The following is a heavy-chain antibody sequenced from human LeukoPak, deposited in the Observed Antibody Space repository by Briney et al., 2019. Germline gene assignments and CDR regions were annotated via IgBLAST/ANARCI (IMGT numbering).Heavy chain of an antibody. CDR3: AKDRGSGWPQFDY. CDR2: ISGRGGST. D-gene: IGHD6-19*01. V-gene: IGHV3-23*01. Sequence: GGSLRLSCAASGFSFGSYAMSWVRQAPGKGLEWVSAISGRGGSTYYADSVKGRFTISRDNSKNTLYLQMNSLRAEDTAVYYCAKDRGSGWPQFDYWGQGTLVTVSS. CDR1: GFSFGSYA. J-gene: IGHJ4*02.